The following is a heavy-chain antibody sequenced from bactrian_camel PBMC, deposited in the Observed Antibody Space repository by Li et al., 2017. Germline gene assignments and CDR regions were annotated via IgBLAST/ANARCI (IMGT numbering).Heavy chain of an antibody. D-gene: IGHD2*01. Sequence: VQLVESGGGSVQAGGSLKLSCAASGFIFSNYYMSWVRQAPGKGLEWVPGINNGGGNTYYADSVKGRFTISRDNAKNTLYLQLNNLKTEDTAMYYCAQDPRWLPLGEPTYRGQGTQVTVS. CDR2: INNGGGNT. CDR1: GFIFSNYY. V-gene: IGHV3S1*01. J-gene: IGHJ4*01. CDR3: AQDPRWLPLGEPTY.